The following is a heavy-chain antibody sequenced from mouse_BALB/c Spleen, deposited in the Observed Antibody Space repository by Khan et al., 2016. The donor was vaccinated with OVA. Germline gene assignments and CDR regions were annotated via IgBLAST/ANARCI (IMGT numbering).Heavy chain of an antibody. CDR3: ARQPYYHYNIMDY. J-gene: IGHJ4*01. CDR2: IWSDGTT. D-gene: IGHD2-10*01. V-gene: IGHV2-6-1*01. CDR1: GFSLTNYG. Sequence: QVQLQQSGPGLAAPSQSLSITCTISGFSLTNYGVHWVRQPPGRGLEWLVVIWSDGTTTYNSALKSRLTITKDKSQSQVFLKMNSLQTDDTAIYFCARQPYYHYNIMDYWGQGTSVTVSS.